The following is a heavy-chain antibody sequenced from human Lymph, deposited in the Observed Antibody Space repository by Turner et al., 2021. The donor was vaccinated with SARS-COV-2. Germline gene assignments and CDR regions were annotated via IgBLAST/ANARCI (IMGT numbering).Heavy chain of an antibody. J-gene: IGHJ4*02. CDR3: ARERYDSSGSESYYFDY. CDR1: GFTFSSYT. V-gene: IGHV3-21*01. Sequence: EVQLVESGGGLVKPGGSLRLSCAASGFTFSSYTMNWVRQAPGKGLEWVSSISSSSIYIYYADSVKGRFTSSRDNAKNSLYLQMNSLRAEDTAVYYCARERYDSSGSESYYFDYWGQGTLVTVSS. D-gene: IGHD3-22*01. CDR2: ISSSSIYI.